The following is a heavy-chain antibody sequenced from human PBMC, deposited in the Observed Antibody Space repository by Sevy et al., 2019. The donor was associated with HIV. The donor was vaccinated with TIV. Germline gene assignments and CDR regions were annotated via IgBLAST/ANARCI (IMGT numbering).Heavy chain of an antibody. CDR3: VKAFIAARDGFDY. V-gene: IGHV3-64D*06. CDR1: GFTFSSYA. Sequence: GGPLRLSCSASGFTFSSYAMHWVRQAPGKGLEYVSAISSNGGSTYYADSVKGRFTISRDNSKNTLYLQMSSLRAEDTAVYYCVKAFIAARDGFDYWGQGTLVTVSS. J-gene: IGHJ4*02. D-gene: IGHD6-6*01. CDR2: ISSNGGST.